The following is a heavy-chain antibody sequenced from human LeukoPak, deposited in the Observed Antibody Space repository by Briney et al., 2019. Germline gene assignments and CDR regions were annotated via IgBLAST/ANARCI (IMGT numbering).Heavy chain of an antibody. CDR3: ARDREYYYDSSGYFNWFDP. V-gene: IGHV3-9*01. J-gene: IGHJ5*02. D-gene: IGHD3-22*01. Sequence: PGGSLRLSCAASGFTFDDYAMHWVRQAPGKGLEWVSGISWNSGSIGYADSVKGRFTISRDNAKNSLYLQMNSLRAEDTAVYYCARDREYYYDSSGYFNWFDPWGQGTLVTVSS. CDR1: GFTFDDYA. CDR2: ISWNSGSI.